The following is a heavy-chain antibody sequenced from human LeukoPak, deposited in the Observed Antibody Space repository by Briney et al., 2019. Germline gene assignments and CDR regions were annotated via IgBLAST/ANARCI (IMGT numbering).Heavy chain of an antibody. Sequence: SETLSLTCTVSGDSITSSAFYWGWIRQAPGKGLEWIGNIFHGGNTHYNPSLKSRVSISVDRSKNQVSLNLSSVTAADTAVYYCARDSGGYAFDIWGQGTMVTVSS. CDR1: GDSITSSAFY. V-gene: IGHV4-39*02. D-gene: IGHD3-16*01. CDR2: IFHGGNT. J-gene: IGHJ3*02. CDR3: ARDSGGYAFDI.